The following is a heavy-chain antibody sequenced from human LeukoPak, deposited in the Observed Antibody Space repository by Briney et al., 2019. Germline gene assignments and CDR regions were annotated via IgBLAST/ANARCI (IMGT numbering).Heavy chain of an antibody. Sequence: PGGSLRLSCAASGFTFDDYAMHWVRQAPGKGLEWVSGISWNSGSIGYADSVKGRLTISRDNAKNSLYLQMDNLGPEDTAVYYCARDPYSGAYGNDYYYYMDVWRKGTTVTISS. D-gene: IGHD1-26*01. CDR3: ARDPYSGAYGNDYYYYMDV. CDR1: GFTFDDYA. V-gene: IGHV3-9*01. CDR2: ISWNSGSI. J-gene: IGHJ6*03.